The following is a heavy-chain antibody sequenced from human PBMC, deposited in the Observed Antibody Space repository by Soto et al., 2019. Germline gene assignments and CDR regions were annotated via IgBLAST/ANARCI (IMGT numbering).Heavy chain of an antibody. J-gene: IGHJ6*02. CDR3: AGRAAAGTGDYYYYGMDV. D-gene: IGHD6-13*01. CDR2: INAGNGNT. Sequence: QVQLVQSGAEVKKPGASVKVSCKASGYTFTSYAMHWVRQAPGQRLEWMGWINAGNGNTKYSQKFQGRVTITRDTSARTAYMELSSLRSEDTAVYYCAGRAAAGTGDYYYYGMDVWGQGTTVTVSS. V-gene: IGHV1-3*01. CDR1: GYTFTSYA.